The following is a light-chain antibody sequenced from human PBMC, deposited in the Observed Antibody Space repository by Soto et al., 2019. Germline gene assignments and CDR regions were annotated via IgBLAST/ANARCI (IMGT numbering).Light chain of an antibody. CDR1: SSDVGRYNY. J-gene: IGLJ2*01. V-gene: IGLV2-14*03. CDR3: SSYTTDNIVV. Sequence: QSVLTQPASVSGSPGQSITISCTGTSSDVGRYNYVSWYQQHPGKAPKLMIYDVSYRPSGVSGRFSGSKSGNTASLTISGLQAEDEGDYYCSSYTTDNIVVFGGGTKLTVL. CDR2: DVS.